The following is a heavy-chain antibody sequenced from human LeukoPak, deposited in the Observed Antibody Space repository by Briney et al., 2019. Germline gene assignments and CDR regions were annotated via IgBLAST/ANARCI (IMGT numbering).Heavy chain of an antibody. V-gene: IGHV4-34*01. CDR1: GGSFSGYY. CDR2: INHSGRT. D-gene: IGHD3-16*01. Sequence: PSETLSLTCAVYGGSFSGYYWSWIRQPPGKGLEWIGEINHSGRTNHNPSLKSRVTTSVDTSKNQFSLKLSSVTAADTAVYYCARFHSPTFGGFTSWGQGTLVTVSS. CDR3: ARFHSPTFGGFTS. J-gene: IGHJ5*02.